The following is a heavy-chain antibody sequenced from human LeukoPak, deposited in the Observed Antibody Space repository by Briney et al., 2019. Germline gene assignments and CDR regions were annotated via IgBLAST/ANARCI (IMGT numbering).Heavy chain of an antibody. Sequence: HGESLEISCKASGYPFTDHWIGWVRQMPGKGLEWMGIIYPGDSDTRYSPSFQGQVTISADKSISTAYLQWRNLQAPDTAMYYCARGDNSGWYFFDSWGQGTLVTVSS. CDR2: IYPGDSDT. J-gene: IGHJ4*02. CDR1: GYPFTDHW. CDR3: ARGDNSGWYFFDS. V-gene: IGHV5-51*01. D-gene: IGHD6-19*01.